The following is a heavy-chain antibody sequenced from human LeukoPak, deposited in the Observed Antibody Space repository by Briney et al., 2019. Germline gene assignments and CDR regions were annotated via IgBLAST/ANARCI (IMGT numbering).Heavy chain of an antibody. CDR2: ISGSGGST. CDR1: GFTFSSYA. D-gene: IGHD6-19*01. CDR3: AKDQDSSGWYFHAFDI. Sequence: PGGSLRLFCAASGFTFSSYAMSWVRQAPGKGLEWVSAISGSGGSTYYADSVKGRFTISRDNSKNTLYLQMNSLRAEDTAVYYCAKDQDSSGWYFHAFDIWGQGTMVTVSS. J-gene: IGHJ3*02. V-gene: IGHV3-23*01.